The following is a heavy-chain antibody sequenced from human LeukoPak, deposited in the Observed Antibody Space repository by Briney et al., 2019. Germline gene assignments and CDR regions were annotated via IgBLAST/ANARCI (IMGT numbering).Heavy chain of an antibody. Sequence: PSQTLSLTCTVSGGSISSGSYYWSWIRQPAGKGLEWIGRICTRGSTNYNPSLKSRVTISIDTSKNQFSLKLSSVTAADTAVYYCATEPGSGSYSRYYYYYIDVWGKGTTVTVSS. J-gene: IGHJ6*03. CDR2: ICTRGST. CDR1: GGSISSGSYY. D-gene: IGHD1-26*01. CDR3: ATEPGSGSYSRYYYYYIDV. V-gene: IGHV4-61*02.